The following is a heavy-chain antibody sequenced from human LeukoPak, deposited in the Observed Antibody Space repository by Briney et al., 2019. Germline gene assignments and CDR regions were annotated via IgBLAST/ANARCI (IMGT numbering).Heavy chain of an antibody. D-gene: IGHD1-7*01. CDR3: ARVALTGTSLDAFDI. V-gene: IGHV1-2*02. CDR1: GYTFTGYY. Sequence: GASVKVSCKASGYTFTGYYMHWVRQAPGQGLEWMGWINPNSGGTNYAQKFQGRVTMTRDTSISTAYMELSRLRSDDTAVYYCARVALTGTSLDAFDIWGQGTMVTVSS. J-gene: IGHJ3*02. CDR2: INPNSGGT.